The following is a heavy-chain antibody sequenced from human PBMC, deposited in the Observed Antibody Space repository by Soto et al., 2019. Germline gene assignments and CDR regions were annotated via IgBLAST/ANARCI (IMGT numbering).Heavy chain of an antibody. V-gene: IGHV1-69*01. D-gene: IGHD2-2*01. CDR2: IIPIPGTA. CDR3: ARSQGSSTSLEIYYYYYYGRDV. J-gene: IGHJ6*02. CDR1: GGTFSSYA. Sequence: QVQLVQSVAEVKKPGSSVKVSCKASGGTFSSYAISWVRQAPGQGLEWMGGIIPIPGTANYAQKFQGRVTITADESTSTAYMELSSLRSEDTAVYYCARSQGSSTSLEIYYYYYYGRDVWGQGTTVTVSS.